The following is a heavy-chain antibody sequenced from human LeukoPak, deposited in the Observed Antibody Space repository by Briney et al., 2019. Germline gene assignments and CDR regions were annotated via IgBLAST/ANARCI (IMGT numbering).Heavy chain of an antibody. J-gene: IGHJ4*02. CDR1: GFTFSSYG. CDR3: AKDLTVTTPFDY. D-gene: IGHD4-17*01. CDR2: ISHDAKST. Sequence: PGGSLRLSCATSGFTFSSYGMHWVRQVPGKGLEWLTVISHDAKSTYHVDSVKGRFTISRDNSKNTLYLQMNSLRAEDTAVYYCAKDLTVTTPFDYWGQGTLVTVSS. V-gene: IGHV3-30*18.